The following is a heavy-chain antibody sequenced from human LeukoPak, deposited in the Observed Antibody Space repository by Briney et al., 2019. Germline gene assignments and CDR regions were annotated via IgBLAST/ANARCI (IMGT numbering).Heavy chain of an antibody. CDR3: TAIVVVPSWEVVVVAATLVY. V-gene: IGHV3-15*01. CDR1: GFTFSNAW. D-gene: IGHD2-15*01. CDR2: IKSKTDGGTT. Sequence: GGSLRLSCAASGFTFSNAWMSWVSQAPGKGLEWVGRIKSKTDGGTTDYAAPVKGRFTISRDDSKNTLYLQMNSLKTEDTAVYYCTAIVVVPSWEVVVVAATLVYWGQGTLVTVSS. J-gene: IGHJ4*02.